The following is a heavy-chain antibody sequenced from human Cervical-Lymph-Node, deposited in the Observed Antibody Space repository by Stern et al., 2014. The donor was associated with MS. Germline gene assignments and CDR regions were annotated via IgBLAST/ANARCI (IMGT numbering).Heavy chain of an antibody. Sequence: QVQLVQSGSELKKPGASVTISCQASGYTFNSYPLNWVRQAPGQGLEWMGWINTNTGNPTYAQGFTGRFVFSLDTSVNTAFLQISSLKAEDTAVYYCARDLSRGSRVLPRGYWGQGTLVTVSS. CDR1: GYTFNSYP. V-gene: IGHV7-4-1*02. J-gene: IGHJ4*02. CDR2: INTNTGNP. CDR3: ARDLSRGSRVLPRGY. D-gene: IGHD2-15*01.